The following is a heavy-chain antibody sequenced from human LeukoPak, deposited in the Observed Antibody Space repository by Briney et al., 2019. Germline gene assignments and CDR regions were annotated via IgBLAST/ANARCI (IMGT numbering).Heavy chain of an antibody. Sequence: GGSLRLPCAASGFTFSSHWMTWVRQAPGKGLQWVASVKPDGGDKYYVDSVKGRFIISRDNAKNSLFLQMSSLQAEDMAVYYCARHSDRRDDFWGQGSLVTVSS. CDR3: ARHSDRRDDF. V-gene: IGHV3-7*05. CDR2: VKPDGGDK. CDR1: GFTFSSHW. J-gene: IGHJ4*02.